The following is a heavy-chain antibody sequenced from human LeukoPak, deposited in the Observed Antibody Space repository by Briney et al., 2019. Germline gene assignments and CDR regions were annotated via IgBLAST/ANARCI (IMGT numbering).Heavy chain of an antibody. CDR3: AREDYGGVYFDY. D-gene: IGHD4-23*01. V-gene: IGHV3-30-3*01. CDR2: ISYDGSNK. J-gene: IGHJ4*02. CDR1: GFTFNRNA. Sequence: PGGSLRLSCAASGFTFNRNAMHWVRQAPGKGLEWVAVISYDGSNKYYADSVKGRFTISRDNSKNTLYLQMNSLRDEDTAVYYCAREDYGGVYFDYWGQGTLVPVSS.